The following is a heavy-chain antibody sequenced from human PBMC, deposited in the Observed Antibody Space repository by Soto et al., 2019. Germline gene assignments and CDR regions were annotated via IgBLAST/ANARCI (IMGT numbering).Heavy chain of an antibody. Sequence: GGSLRLSCAASGFSFSTYSMHWVRQAPGKGLEYVSSISLNGANTYYGDSVRGRFTISRDNSKNTLYLQMGSLRAEDTALYYCARGKGCTSDTCYYDYHFDYWGQGTLVTVYS. CDR2: ISLNGANT. D-gene: IGHD3-22*01. CDR3: ARGKGCTSDTCYYDYHFDY. V-gene: IGHV3-64*02. CDR1: GFSFSTYS. J-gene: IGHJ4*02.